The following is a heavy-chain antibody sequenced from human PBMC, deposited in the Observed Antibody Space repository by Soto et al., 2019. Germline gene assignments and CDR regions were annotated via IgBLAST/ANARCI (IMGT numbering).Heavy chain of an antibody. J-gene: IGHJ4*01. CDR3: ARVHVIVVDGSTFDY. Sequence: PSETLSLTCTVSGYSISSCSYWAWIRQPPGKGPGGSASIYHGCTTFYNPSLKSRITISVDTSNNQFSLKLTSVTAADTAVYYCARVHVIVVDGSTFDYWGHGTLVTVSS. CDR2: IYHGCTT. D-gene: IGHD3-16*02. CDR1: GYSISSCSY. V-gene: IGHV4-38-2*02.